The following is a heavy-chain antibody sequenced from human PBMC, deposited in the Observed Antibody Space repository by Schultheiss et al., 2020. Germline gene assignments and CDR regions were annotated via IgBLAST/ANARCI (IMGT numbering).Heavy chain of an antibody. D-gene: IGHD3-3*01. J-gene: IGHJ6*02. CDR3: ARDDFWSGAYYYYGMDV. Sequence: GGSLRLSCAASGFTFSDYYMSWIRQAPGKGLEWVSYISSSGSTIYYADSVKGRFTISRDNAKNSLYLQMNSLRAEDTAVYYCARDDFWSGAYYYYGMDVWGQGTTVTVS. V-gene: IGHV3-11*01. CDR2: ISSSGSTI. CDR1: GFTFSDYY.